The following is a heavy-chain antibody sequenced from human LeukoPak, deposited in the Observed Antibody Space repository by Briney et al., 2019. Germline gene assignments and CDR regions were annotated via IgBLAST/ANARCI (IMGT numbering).Heavy chain of an antibody. Sequence: ASVKVSCKASGYTFTSYYMNWVRQAPGQGLEWMGIINPTGGSTSYAQKFQGRVTMTRDTSTSTVYMELSSLRSEDTAVYYCARGLTCGGVTNDAFDIWGQGTMVTVSS. J-gene: IGHJ3*02. V-gene: IGHV1-46*01. D-gene: IGHD3-16*01. CDR2: INPTGGST. CDR3: ARGLTCGGVTNDAFDI. CDR1: GYTFTSYY.